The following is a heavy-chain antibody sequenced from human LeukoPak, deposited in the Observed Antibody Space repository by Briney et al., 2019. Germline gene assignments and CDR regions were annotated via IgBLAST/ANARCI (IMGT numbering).Heavy chain of an antibody. Sequence: PGGSLRLSCAASGFTFSSYEMNWVRQAPGKGPEWVSYISSSGSTIYYADSVKGRFTISRDNAKNSLYLQMNSLRAEDTAVYYCARDEYGTIFDYWGQGTLVTVSS. CDR3: ARDEYGTIFDY. D-gene: IGHD1-1*01. CDR2: ISSSGSTI. V-gene: IGHV3-48*03. J-gene: IGHJ4*02. CDR1: GFTFSSYE.